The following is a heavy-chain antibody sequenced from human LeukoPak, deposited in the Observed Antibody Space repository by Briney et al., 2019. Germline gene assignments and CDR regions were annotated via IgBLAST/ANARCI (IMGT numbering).Heavy chain of an antibody. CDR1: GFTFGTYA. CDR2: ISSNGGST. D-gene: IGHD4-11*01. CDR3: VKGGIYNYYYSGMDV. V-gene: IGHV3-64D*09. J-gene: IGHJ6*02. Sequence: GGSLRLSCSASGFTFGTYAMHWVRQAPGKGLEYVSAISSNGGSTYYADSVKGRFTIPRDNSKNMLNLQMSSLRAEDTAVYYCVKGGIYNYYYSGMDVWGQGTTVTVSS.